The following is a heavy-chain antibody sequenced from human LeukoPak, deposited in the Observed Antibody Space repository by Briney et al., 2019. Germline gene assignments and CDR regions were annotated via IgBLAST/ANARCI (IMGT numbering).Heavy chain of an antibody. J-gene: IGHJ4*02. CDR3: ARSVDTSMAGDY. CDR2: ISYTGST. D-gene: IGHD5-18*01. Sequence: MASETLSLTCAVYGGSFSGYYWSWIRQPPGKGLEWIGSISYTGSTNYNPSLKSRLTIFVNTSKNHFSLNLSSVTAADTAVYYCARSVDTSMAGDYWGQGTLLTVSS. CDR1: GGSFSGYY. V-gene: IGHV4-59*01.